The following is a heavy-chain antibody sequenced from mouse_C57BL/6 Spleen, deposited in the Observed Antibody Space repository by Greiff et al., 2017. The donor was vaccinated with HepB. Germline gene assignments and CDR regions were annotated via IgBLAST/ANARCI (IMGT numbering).Heavy chain of an antibody. J-gene: IGHJ1*03. V-gene: IGHV14-3*01. CDR2: IDPANGNT. CDR1: GFNIKNTY. CDR3: ARSITTVVATGYFDV. Sequence: VQLQQSVAELVRPGASVKLSCTASGFNIKNTYMHWVKQRPEQGLAWIGRIDPANGNTKYAPKFQGKATITADTSSNTAYLQLSSLTSEDTAIYYCARSITTVVATGYFDVWGTGTTVTVSS. D-gene: IGHD1-1*01.